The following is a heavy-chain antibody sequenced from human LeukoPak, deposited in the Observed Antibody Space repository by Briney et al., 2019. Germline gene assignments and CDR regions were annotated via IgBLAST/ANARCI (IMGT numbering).Heavy chain of an antibody. Sequence: PSQTLSLTCTVSGGSISSGDYYWSWIRQPPGKGLEWIGYIYYSGSTYYNPSLKSRVTISVDTSKNQFSLKPSSVTAADTAVYYCARGGDIVVVPAAPHYYGMDVWGKGTTVTVSS. J-gene: IGHJ6*04. CDR2: IYYSGST. D-gene: IGHD2-2*01. CDR3: ARGGDIVVVPAAPHYYGMDV. CDR1: GGSISSGDYY. V-gene: IGHV4-30-4*01.